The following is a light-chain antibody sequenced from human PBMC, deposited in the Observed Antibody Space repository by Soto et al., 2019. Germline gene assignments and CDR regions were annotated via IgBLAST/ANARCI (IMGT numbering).Light chain of an antibody. V-gene: IGKV3-15*01. CDR1: QGIGDT. Sequence: EVVMRRSPATLSVYPGEGATLSCRASQGIGDTLAWYQHKPGQTPRLLIYVTSTRATGVPARFSGSRSGPEFPPSINSWRTEDCAVYHCQRYNNWPLTFGGGTKVESK. CDR2: VTS. CDR3: QRYNNWPLT. J-gene: IGKJ4*01.